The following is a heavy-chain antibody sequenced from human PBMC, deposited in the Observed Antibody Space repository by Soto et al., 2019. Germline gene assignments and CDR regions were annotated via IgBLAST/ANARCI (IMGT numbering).Heavy chain of an antibody. Sequence: QVQLQESGPGLVKPSGTLSLTCAVSGGSISSSNWWSWVRQPPGKGLEWIGEMYHSGSTNYNPSHKRRVTISVDKSKNQFSLKLSSVTAADTAVYYCARAISAMAPFDYWGQGTLVTVSS. V-gene: IGHV4-4*02. CDR2: MYHSGST. CDR3: ARAISAMAPFDY. D-gene: IGHD5-18*01. J-gene: IGHJ4*02. CDR1: GGSISSSNW.